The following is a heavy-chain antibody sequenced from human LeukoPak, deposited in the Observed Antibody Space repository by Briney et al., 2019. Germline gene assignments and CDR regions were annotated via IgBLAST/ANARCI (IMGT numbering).Heavy chain of an antibody. CDR2: MNPNSGNT. CDR3: ARGEGFWSGYYTGLAFDI. D-gene: IGHD3-3*01. CDR1: GYTFTSYD. J-gene: IGHJ3*02. V-gene: IGHV1-8*01. Sequence: GASVKVSCKASGYTFTSYDINWVRQATGQGLEWMGWMNPNSGNTGYAQKFQGRVTMTRNTSISTAYMELSSLRSEDTAVYYCARGEGFWSGYYTGLAFDIWGQGTMVTVSS.